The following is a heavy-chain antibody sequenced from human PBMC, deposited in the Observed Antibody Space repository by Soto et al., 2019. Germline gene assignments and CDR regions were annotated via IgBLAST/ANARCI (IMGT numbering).Heavy chain of an antibody. CDR1: GYTLTELS. CDR2: FDPEDGET. CDR3: ATGSGYDIAFDY. D-gene: IGHD5-12*01. V-gene: IGHV1-24*01. J-gene: IGHJ4*02. Sequence: ASVKVSCKVSGYTLTELSMHWVRQAPGKGLEWMRGFDPEDGETIYAQKFQGRVTMTEDTSTDTAYMELSSLRSEDTAVYYCATGSGYDIAFDYWGQGTLVTVSS.